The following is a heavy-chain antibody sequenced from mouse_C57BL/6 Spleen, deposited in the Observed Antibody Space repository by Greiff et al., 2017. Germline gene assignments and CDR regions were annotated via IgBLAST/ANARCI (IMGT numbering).Heavy chain of an antibody. J-gene: IGHJ4*01. D-gene: IGHD2-3*01. CDR2: IYPGDGDT. V-gene: IGHV1-80*01. CDR1: GYAFSSYW. Sequence: VQLQQSGAELVKPGASVKISCKASGYAFSSYWMNWVKQRPGKGLEWIGQIYPGDGDTNYNGKFKGKATLTADKSSSTAYMQLSSLTSEDSAVYFCARSGYDETMDYWGQGTSVTVSS. CDR3: ARSGYDETMDY.